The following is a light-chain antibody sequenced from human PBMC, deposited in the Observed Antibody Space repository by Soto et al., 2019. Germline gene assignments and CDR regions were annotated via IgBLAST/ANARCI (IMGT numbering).Light chain of an antibody. CDR2: GVS. V-gene: IGKV3-15*01. CDR3: QQYKSWPT. CDR1: QSISSN. Sequence: DIVMTQSPLSLPVTPGEPASISCRASQSISSNLAWYQQKPGQAPRLLIYGVSSRATGVPARFSGSGSGTEFTLTINSLLSEDFGVYYCQQYKSWPTFGQGTKVDI. J-gene: IGKJ1*01.